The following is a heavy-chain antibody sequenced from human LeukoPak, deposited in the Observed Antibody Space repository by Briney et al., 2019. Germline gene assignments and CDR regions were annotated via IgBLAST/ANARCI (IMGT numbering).Heavy chain of an antibody. V-gene: IGHV4-30-2*01. D-gene: IGHD5-18*01. CDR3: ARGYADTAMVTAWSDYFDY. J-gene: IGHJ4*02. CDR2: IYHSGST. CDR1: GGSISSGGYS. Sequence: SQTLSLTCAVSGGSISSGGYSWSWIRQPPGKGLEWIGYIYHSGSTYYNPSLKSRVTISVDRSKNQFSLKLSSVTAADTAVYYCARGYADTAMVTAWSDYFDYWGQGTLVTVSS.